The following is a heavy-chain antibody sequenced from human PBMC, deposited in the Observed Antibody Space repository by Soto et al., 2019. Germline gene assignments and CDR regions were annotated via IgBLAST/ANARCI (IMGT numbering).Heavy chain of an antibody. Sequence: ASVKVSCKVSGNTLSGLPMHWVRQAPGKGLEWMGSLDYEEGERNCAHRFQGRVTVTEDTSTDTAYMDLSSLKSEDTAVYYCAAGVTTFDYWGQGTLVTAPQ. CDR1: GNTLSGLP. D-gene: IGHD4-17*01. CDR3: AAGVTTFDY. V-gene: IGHV1-24*01. CDR2: LDYEEGER. J-gene: IGHJ4*02.